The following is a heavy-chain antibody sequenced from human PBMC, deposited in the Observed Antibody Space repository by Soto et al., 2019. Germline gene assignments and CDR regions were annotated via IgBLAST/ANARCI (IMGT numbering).Heavy chain of an antibody. Sequence: EVQLVESGGGLVKLGGSLRLSCAASGFTFSSYSMNWVRQAPGKGLEWVSSISSSSSYIYYADSVKGRFTISRDNAKNSLYLQMNSLRAEDTAVYYCASARGSSWYPYYFDYWGQGTLVTVSS. J-gene: IGHJ4*02. V-gene: IGHV3-21*01. CDR2: ISSSSSYI. CDR1: GFTFSSYS. CDR3: ASARGSSWYPYYFDY. D-gene: IGHD6-13*01.